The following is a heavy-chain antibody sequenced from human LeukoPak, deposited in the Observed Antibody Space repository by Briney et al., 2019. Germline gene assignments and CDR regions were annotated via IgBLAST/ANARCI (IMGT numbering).Heavy chain of an antibody. D-gene: IGHD6-19*01. CDR2: INHSGST. CDR1: GGSFSGYY. Sequence: SETLSLTCAVYGGSFSGYYWSWIRQPPGKGLEWIGEINHSGSTNYNPSLKSRVTISVDTSKNQFSLKLSSVTAADTAVYYCARERIAVAARWFDPWGQGTLVTVSS. CDR3: ARERIAVAARWFDP. J-gene: IGHJ5*02. V-gene: IGHV4-34*01.